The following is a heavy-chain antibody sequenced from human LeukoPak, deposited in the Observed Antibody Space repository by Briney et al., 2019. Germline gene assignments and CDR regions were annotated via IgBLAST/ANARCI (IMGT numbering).Heavy chain of an antibody. V-gene: IGHV3-23*01. CDR2: ISGSGGST. J-gene: IGHJ4*02. Sequence: GGSLRLSCAASGLTFSSYAMSWVRQAPGKGLEWVSVISGSGGSTYYADSVRGRFTISRDNSKNTLYLQMNSLRVEDTAVYYCAKDLPGGTVTEDFGYWGQGTLVTVSS. CDR1: GLTFSSYA. D-gene: IGHD4-17*01. CDR3: AKDLPGGTVTEDFGY.